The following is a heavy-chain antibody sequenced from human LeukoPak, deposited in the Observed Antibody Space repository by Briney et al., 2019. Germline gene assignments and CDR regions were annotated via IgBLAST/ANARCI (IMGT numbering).Heavy chain of an antibody. CDR2: IIPIFGTA. CDR1: GGTFSSYA. J-gene: IGHJ5*02. CDR3: ARETDLIVGATYSWFDP. Sequence: SVKVSCKASGGTFSSYAISWVRQAPGQGLEWMGGIIPIFGTANYAQKFQGRVTITADESTSTAYMELSSLRSEDTAVYYCARETDLIVGATYSWFDPWGQGTLVTVSS. V-gene: IGHV1-69*01. D-gene: IGHD1-26*01.